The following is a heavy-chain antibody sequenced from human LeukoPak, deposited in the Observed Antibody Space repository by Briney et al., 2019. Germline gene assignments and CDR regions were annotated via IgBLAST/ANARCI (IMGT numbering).Heavy chain of an antibody. Sequence: GGSLRLSCAASGFTFSSYGMHWVRQAPGKGLEWVAFIRYDGSNKYYADSVKGRFTISRDNSKNTLYLQMNSLRAEDTAVYYCARDPGSLRYYFDYWGQGTLVTVSS. J-gene: IGHJ4*02. CDR1: GFTFSSYG. CDR3: ARDPGSLRYYFDY. D-gene: IGHD3-10*01. CDR2: IRYDGSNK. V-gene: IGHV3-30*02.